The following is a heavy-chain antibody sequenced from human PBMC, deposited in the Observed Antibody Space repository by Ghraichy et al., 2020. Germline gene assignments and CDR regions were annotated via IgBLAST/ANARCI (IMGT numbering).Heavy chain of an antibody. CDR3: ARDHPEDDYGDYDFDY. V-gene: IGHV1-18*01. J-gene: IGHJ4*02. D-gene: IGHD4-17*01. Sequence: ASVKVSCKASGYTFTSYGISWVRQAPGQGLEWMGWISAYNGNTNYAQKLQGRVTMTTDTSTSTAYMELRSLRSDDTAVYYCARDHPEDDYGDYDFDYWGQGTLVTVSS. CDR2: ISAYNGNT. CDR1: GYTFTSYG.